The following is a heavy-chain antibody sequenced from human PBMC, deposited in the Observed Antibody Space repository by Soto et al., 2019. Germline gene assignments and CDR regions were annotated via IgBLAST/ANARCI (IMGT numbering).Heavy chain of an antibody. CDR2: ISYDGGNK. D-gene: IGHD2-15*01. V-gene: IGHV3-30-3*01. CDR3: ARDWVVVVAELTTEGFDY. CDR1: GFTFSSYA. Sequence: QVQLVESGGGVVQPGRSLRLSCAASGFTFSSYAMHWVRQAPGKGLEWVAVISYDGGNKYYADSVKGRFTISRDNSKNTLYLQMNSLRAEDTAVYYCARDWVVVVAELTTEGFDYWGQGTLVTVSS. J-gene: IGHJ4*02.